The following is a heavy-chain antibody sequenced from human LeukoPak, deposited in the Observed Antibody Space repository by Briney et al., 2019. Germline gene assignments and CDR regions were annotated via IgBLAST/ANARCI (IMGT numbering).Heavy chain of an antibody. D-gene: IGHD3-3*01. V-gene: IGHV3-9*01. Sequence: GGSLRLSCAASGFTFDDYAMHWVRQAPGKGLEWVSGISRNSGSIGYADSVKGRFTISRDNAKNSLYLQMNSLRAEDTALYYCAKDMFGTYYDFWSGPTNYYYGMDVWGQGTTVTVSS. J-gene: IGHJ6*02. CDR2: ISRNSGSI. CDR3: AKDMFGTYYDFWSGPTNYYYGMDV. CDR1: GFTFDDYA.